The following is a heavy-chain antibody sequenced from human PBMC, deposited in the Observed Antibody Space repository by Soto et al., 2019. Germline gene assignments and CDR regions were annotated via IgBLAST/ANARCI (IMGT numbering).Heavy chain of an antibody. J-gene: IGHJ5*02. CDR1: GRSISSGGYY. D-gene: IGHD3-10*02. V-gene: IGHV4-31*03. Sequence: SETLSLTCTVSGRSISSGGYYWSWIRQHPGKGLEWIGYIYYSGSTYYNPSLKSRVTISVDTSKNQFSLKLSSVTAADTAVYYCARVLCSGGDGWFDPWGQGTLVTVSS. CDR2: IYYSGST. CDR3: ARVLCSGGDGWFDP.